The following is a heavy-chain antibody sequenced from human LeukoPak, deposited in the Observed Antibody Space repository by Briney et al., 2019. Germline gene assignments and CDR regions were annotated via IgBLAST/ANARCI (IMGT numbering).Heavy chain of an antibody. J-gene: IGHJ4*02. CDR1: GYTFTGYY. V-gene: IGHV1-2*02. CDR3: ARERRRWLQFLSLAY. Sequence: ASVKVSCKASGYTFTGYYMHWVRQAPGQGLEWMGWINPNSGGTNYAQKFQGRVTMTRDTSISTAYMELSRLRSDDTAVYYCARERRRWLQFLSLAYWGQGTLVTVSS. CDR2: INPNSGGT. D-gene: IGHD5-24*01.